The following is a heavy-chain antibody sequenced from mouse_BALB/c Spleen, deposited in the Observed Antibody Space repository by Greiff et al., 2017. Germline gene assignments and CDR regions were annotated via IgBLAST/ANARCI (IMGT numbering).Heavy chain of an antibody. J-gene: IGHJ3*01. CDR3: ARSPYDGYLGY. V-gene: IGHV2-9*02. Sequence: VKLMESGPGLVAPSQSLSITCTVSGFSLTSYGVHWVRQPPGKGLEWLGVIWAGGSTNYNSALMSRLSISKDNSKSQVFLKMNSLQTDDTAMYYCARSPYDGYLGYWGQGTLVTVSA. CDR2: IWAGGST. D-gene: IGHD2-3*01. CDR1: GFSLTSYG.